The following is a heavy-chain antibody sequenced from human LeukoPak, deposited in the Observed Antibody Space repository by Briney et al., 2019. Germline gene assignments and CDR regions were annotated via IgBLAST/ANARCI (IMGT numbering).Heavy chain of an antibody. Sequence: QAGGSLRLSCAASGFTFSSYWMSWARQAPGKGLEWVANIKQDGSEKYYVDSVKGRFTISRDNAKNSLYLQMNSLRAEDTAVYYCARSAGYDFWSGYYRGQREAYYFDYWGQGTLVTVSS. CDR1: GFTFSSYW. D-gene: IGHD3-3*01. J-gene: IGHJ4*02. V-gene: IGHV3-7*01. CDR2: IKQDGSEK. CDR3: ARSAGYDFWSGYYRGQREAYYFDY.